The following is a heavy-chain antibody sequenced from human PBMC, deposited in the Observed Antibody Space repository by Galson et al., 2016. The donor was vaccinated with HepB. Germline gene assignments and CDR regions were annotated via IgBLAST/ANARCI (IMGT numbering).Heavy chain of an antibody. J-gene: IGHJ4*02. V-gene: IGHV5-51*01. CDR1: GYNFANYW. Sequence: QSGAEVKKPGESLKISCKGSGYNFANYWVAWVRQMPGKGLEWMGIIHPGDSKTGYSPSFQGQVTISADKSFSTAYLQWSSPKAADTAMYYCARHKDMSTWDYFDYWGQGTRVTVST. D-gene: IGHD2-15*01. CDR2: IHPGDSKT. CDR3: ARHKDMSTWDYFDY.